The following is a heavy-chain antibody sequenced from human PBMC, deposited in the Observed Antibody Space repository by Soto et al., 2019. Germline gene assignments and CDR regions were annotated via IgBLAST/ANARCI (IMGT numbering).Heavy chain of an antibody. Sequence: QVQLVESGGGVVQPGRSLRLSCAASGFTFSSYGMHWVRQAPGKGLEWVAVIWYDGSNKYYADSVKGRFTISRDNSKNTLYLQMNSLRAEDTAVYYCARDLGLQYFDYWGQGTLVTVSS. V-gene: IGHV3-33*01. CDR3: ARDLGLQYFDY. J-gene: IGHJ4*02. CDR2: IWYDGSNK. CDR1: GFTFSSYG. D-gene: IGHD4-4*01.